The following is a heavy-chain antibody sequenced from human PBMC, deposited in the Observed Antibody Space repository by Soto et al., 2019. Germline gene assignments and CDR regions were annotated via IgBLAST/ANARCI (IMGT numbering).Heavy chain of an antibody. Sequence: QVQLVQSGAEVKKPGSSVKVSCKASGGTFSSYTISWVRQAPGQGLEWMGRIIPILGIANNAQKFQGRVTLTSDKSTSTAYMELSSLRSEDTAVYYCARARTTVDAFDIWGLGTMVTVSS. D-gene: IGHD4-17*01. J-gene: IGHJ3*02. CDR2: IIPILGIA. V-gene: IGHV1-69*02. CDR1: GGTFSSYT. CDR3: ARARTTVDAFDI.